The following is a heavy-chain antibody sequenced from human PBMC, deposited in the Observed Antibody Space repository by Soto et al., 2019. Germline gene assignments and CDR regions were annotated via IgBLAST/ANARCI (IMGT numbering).Heavy chain of an antibody. CDR3: ARDPVSVLRFLEWPEAVGGMDV. CDR2: ISAYNGNT. D-gene: IGHD3-3*01. J-gene: IGHJ6*02. Sequence: GASVKVSCKASGYTFTSYGISWVRQAPGQGLEWMGWISAYNGNTNYAQKLQGRVTMTTDTSTSTAYMELRSLRSDDTAVYYCARDPVSVLRFLEWPEAVGGMDVWGQGTTVTVSS. CDR1: GYTFTSYG. V-gene: IGHV1-18*01.